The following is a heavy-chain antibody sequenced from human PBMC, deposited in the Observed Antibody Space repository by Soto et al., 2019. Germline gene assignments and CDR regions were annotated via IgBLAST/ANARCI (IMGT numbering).Heavy chain of an antibody. V-gene: IGHV1-69*01. J-gene: IGHJ6*02. D-gene: IGHD1-26*01. Sequence: QVQLVQSGAEAEKPGSSVRVSCKVLGGTFSRFALSWVRQAPGQGLEWIGGIVPIFGVTNYAQNFQGRVTITADESTGTAYMDLSILRSDDTAVYYCARPDEGASGSNHHYYDALDAWGQGTTVTVSS. CDR2: IVPIFGVT. CDR1: GGTFSRFA. CDR3: ARPDEGASGSNHHYYDALDA.